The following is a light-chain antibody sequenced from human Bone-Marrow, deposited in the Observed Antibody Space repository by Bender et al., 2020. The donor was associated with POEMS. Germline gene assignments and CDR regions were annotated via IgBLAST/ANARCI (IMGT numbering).Light chain of an antibody. CDR1: SSDIGSYNL. J-gene: IGLJ3*02. CDR3: AAWEDSLNGWV. CDR2: EVT. V-gene: IGLV2-23*02. Sequence: QSALTQPASVSGSPGQSITISCTGASSDIGSYNLVSWYQQHPGKAPKLMIYEVTKRPSGLSDRFSGSKSGYTASLTISGLQSEDEADYYCAAWEDSLNGWVFGGGTKLTVL.